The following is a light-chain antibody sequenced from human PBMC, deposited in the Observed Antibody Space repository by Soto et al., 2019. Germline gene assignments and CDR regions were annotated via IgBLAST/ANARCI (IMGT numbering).Light chain of an antibody. J-gene: IGKJ1*01. CDR3: QQYSTYSRT. CDR2: KAF. CDR1: QSISSW. Sequence: DIQMTQSPSTLSASVGDRVTITCRASQSISSWLAWYQQKPGKAPKLLIYKAFSLERGVPSRFSGSGSGTEFTLTISSLQPDDFATYYCQQYSTYSRTFGQGTKVEIK. V-gene: IGKV1-5*03.